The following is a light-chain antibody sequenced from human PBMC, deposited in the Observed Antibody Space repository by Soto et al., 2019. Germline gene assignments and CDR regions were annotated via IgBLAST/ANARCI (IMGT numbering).Light chain of an antibody. Sequence: QAVLTQPPSVSAGPGQKVTISCSGSSSNIGNNYVSWYQQLPGTAPKLLIYDNNKRPAGIPDRFSGSKSGTSATLGITGLQTGDEADYYCGTWDSSLSALYVFGTGTKVTVL. CDR3: GTWDSSLSALYV. J-gene: IGLJ1*01. CDR1: SSNIGNNY. CDR2: DNN. V-gene: IGLV1-51*01.